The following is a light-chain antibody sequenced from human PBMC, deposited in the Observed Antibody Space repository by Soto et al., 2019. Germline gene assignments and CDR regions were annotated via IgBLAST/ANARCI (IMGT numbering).Light chain of an antibody. CDR2: ENN. V-gene: IGLV1-51*02. CDR3: GTWDSSLSFGGV. CDR1: SSNIGNNY. Sequence: QSVLTQPPSVSAAPGQKVTISCSGSSSNIGNNYVSWYQQLPGTAPKLLIYENNKRPSGIPDRFSGSKSGTSATLGITGLQTGDEADYYCGTWDSSLSFGGVFGGGTSSPS. J-gene: IGLJ3*02.